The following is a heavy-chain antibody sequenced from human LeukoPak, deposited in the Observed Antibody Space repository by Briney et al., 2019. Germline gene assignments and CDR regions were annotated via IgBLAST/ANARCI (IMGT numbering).Heavy chain of an antibody. J-gene: IGHJ5*02. CDR3: ARDHGSSWYLVNWFDP. Sequence: GASVKVSCKASGYTFTSYGISWVRQAPGQGLEWMGWISAYNGNTNYAQKLQGRVTMTTDTSTSTAYMELRSLRSDDTAVYYCARDHGSSWYLVNWFDPWGQGTLVTVSS. CDR2: ISAYNGNT. D-gene: IGHD6-13*01. CDR1: GYTFTSYG. V-gene: IGHV1-18*01.